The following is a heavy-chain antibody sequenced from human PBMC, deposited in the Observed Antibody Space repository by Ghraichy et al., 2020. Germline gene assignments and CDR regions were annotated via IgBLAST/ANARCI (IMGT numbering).Heavy chain of an antibody. D-gene: IGHD3-16*01. J-gene: IGHJ6*02. CDR3: ARDSPRDYVWGSSKPYYYYGMDV. V-gene: IGHV3-48*03. Sequence: GSLRLSCAASGFTFSSYEMNWVRQAPGKGLEWVSYISSSGSTIYYADSVKGRFTISRDNAKNSLYLQMNSLRAEDTAVYYCARDSPRDYVWGSSKPYYYYGMDVWGQGTTVTVSS. CDR2: ISSSGSTI. CDR1: GFTFSSYE.